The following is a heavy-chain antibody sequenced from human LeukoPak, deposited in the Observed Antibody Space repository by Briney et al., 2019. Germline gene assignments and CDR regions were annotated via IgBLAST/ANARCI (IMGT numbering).Heavy chain of an antibody. D-gene: IGHD3-16*02. J-gene: IGHJ4*02. CDR3: ARGHYVWGIYPPFDY. Sequence: SETLSLTCTDSGGSFSSYYWSWIRQPPGKGLEWIAYISYSGSTNYNPSLKSRVTVSIDTSKNQFSLKLSSVTAADTAVYYCARGHYVWGIYPPFDYWGQGTLVTVSS. CDR1: GGSFSSYY. V-gene: IGHV4-59*01. CDR2: ISYSGST.